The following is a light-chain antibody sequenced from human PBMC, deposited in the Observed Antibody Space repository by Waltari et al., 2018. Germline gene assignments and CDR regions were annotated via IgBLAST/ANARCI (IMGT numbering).Light chain of an antibody. V-gene: IGKV3-11*01. J-gene: IGKJ4*01. CDR3: QQRSNWLS. CDR2: DAS. Sequence: IVLTQSPATLSLSPGERATLACRAGQSVDNDLAWYQHNPGQAPRLLIYDASTRATGIPARFSGSGSGTDFTLTISSLEPEDFAVYYCQQRSNWLSFGGGTKVEMK. CDR1: QSVDND.